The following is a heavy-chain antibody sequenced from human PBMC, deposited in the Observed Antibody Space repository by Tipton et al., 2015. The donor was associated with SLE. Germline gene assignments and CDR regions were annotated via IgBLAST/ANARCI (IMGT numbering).Heavy chain of an antibody. V-gene: IGHV4-34*01. J-gene: IGHJ4*02. CDR1: GGSFSGYY. CDR2: INHSGST. CDR3: ARGRY. Sequence: LRLSCAVYGGSFSGYYWSWIRQPPGKGLEWIGEINHSGSTNYNPSLKSRVTISVDTSKNQFSLKLSSVTAADTAVYYCARGRYWGQGTLVTVSS.